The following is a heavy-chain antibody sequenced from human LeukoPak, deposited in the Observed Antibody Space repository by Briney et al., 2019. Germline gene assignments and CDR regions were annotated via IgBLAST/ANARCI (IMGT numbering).Heavy chain of an antibody. Sequence: SETLSLTCTVSGGSISSYYWSWIRQPPGKGLEWIGYIYYSGSTNYNPSLKSRVTISVDTSKNQFSLKLSSVTAADTAVYYCAREYRQDYGGDEPFYYMDVWGKGTTVTVSS. D-gene: IGHD4-23*01. CDR3: AREYRQDYGGDEPFYYMDV. J-gene: IGHJ6*03. CDR2: IYYSGST. V-gene: IGHV4-59*01. CDR1: GGSISSYY.